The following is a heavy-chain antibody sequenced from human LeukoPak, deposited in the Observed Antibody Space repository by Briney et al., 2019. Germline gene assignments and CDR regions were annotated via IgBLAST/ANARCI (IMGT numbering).Heavy chain of an antibody. J-gene: IGHJ4*02. Sequence: ASVKVSCKASGGTFSSYAISWVRQAPGQGLEWMGWISAYNGNTNYAQKLQGRVTMTTDTSTSTAYMELRSLRSDDTAVYYCARARLTTVTDWFDYWGQGTLVTVSS. D-gene: IGHD4-17*01. CDR1: GGTFSSYA. CDR3: ARARLTTVTDWFDY. CDR2: ISAYNGNT. V-gene: IGHV1-18*01.